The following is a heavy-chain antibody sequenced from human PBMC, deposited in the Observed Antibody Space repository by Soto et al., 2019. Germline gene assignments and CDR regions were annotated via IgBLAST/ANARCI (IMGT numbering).Heavy chain of an antibody. D-gene: IGHD3-3*01. CDR3: AKDWSSWPQYYFDY. Sequence: QVQLVESGGGVVQPGRSLRLSCSASGFTFINYGMHWFRQAPGKGLEGVAVISYAGSKKYYAYSVKGRFTISRDDSKNALSLQMNSLRVEDTAVYYCAKDWSSWPQYYFDYWGQGTLVTVPS. CDR1: GFTFINYG. J-gene: IGHJ4*02. CDR2: ISYAGSKK. V-gene: IGHV3-30*18.